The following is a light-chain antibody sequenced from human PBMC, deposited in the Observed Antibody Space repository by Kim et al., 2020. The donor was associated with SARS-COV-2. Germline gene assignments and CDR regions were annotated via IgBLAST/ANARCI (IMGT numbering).Light chain of an antibody. J-gene: IGKJ2*01. Sequence: DIQMTQSPSSLSASVGDRVTITCRASQSISTYLNWYQQKPGKAPKLLIYAASSLPSGVPSRFSGSGSGTDFTLTISSVQPEDFATYYCQQGYSTFGQGTKLEI. V-gene: IGKV1-39*01. CDR3: QQGYST. CDR1: QSISTY. CDR2: AAS.